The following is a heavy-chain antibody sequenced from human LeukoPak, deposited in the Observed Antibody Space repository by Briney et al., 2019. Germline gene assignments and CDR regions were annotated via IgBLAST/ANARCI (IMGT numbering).Heavy chain of an antibody. CDR3: ARDILTGYYPTY. J-gene: IGHJ4*02. CDR2: INPSGGST. D-gene: IGHD3-9*01. V-gene: IGHV1-46*01. Sequence: ASVKLSCKASGYTFTSYYMHWVRQAPGQGLEWMGIINPSGGSTSYAQKFQGRVTMTRDTSTSTVYMELSSLRSEDTAVYYCARDILTGYYPTYWGQGTLVTVSS. CDR1: GYTFTSYY.